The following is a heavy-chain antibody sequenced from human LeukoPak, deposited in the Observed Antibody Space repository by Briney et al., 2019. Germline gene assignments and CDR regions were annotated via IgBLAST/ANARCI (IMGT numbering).Heavy chain of an antibody. J-gene: IGHJ5*02. CDR1: GGTFSSYA. V-gene: IGHV1-69*06. CDR3: ARCYRRSNWNDGGWFDP. Sequence: ASVKVSCKASGGTFSSYAISWVRQAPGQGLEWMGGIIPIFGTANYAQKFQGRVTITADKPTTTTYMELSSLRSEDTAVYYCARCYRRSNWNDGGWFDPWGQGTLVTVSS. CDR2: IIPIFGTA. D-gene: IGHD1-1*01.